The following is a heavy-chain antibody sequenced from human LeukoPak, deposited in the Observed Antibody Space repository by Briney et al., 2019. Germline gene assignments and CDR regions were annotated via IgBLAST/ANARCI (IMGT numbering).Heavy chain of an antibody. J-gene: IGHJ4*02. CDR3: ARDLPSTSNWELDY. CDR2: INSNNGVT. CDR1: GYTLTAYY. Sequence: ASVKVSCKASGYTLTAYYIYWVRQAPGQGLEWMGRINSNNGVTDDAQNFQVRVTMTRDTSISSAYMELSRLTSDDTAVYYCARDLPSTSNWELDYWGQGTLVIVSS. V-gene: IGHV1-2*06. D-gene: IGHD1-26*01.